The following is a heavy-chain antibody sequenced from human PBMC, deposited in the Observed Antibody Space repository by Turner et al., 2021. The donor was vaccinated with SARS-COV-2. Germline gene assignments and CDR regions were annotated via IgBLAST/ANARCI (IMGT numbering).Heavy chain of an antibody. J-gene: IGHJ5*02. CDR1: GYTFSGYY. V-gene: IGHV1-2*02. D-gene: IGHD3-3*01. Sequence: QVQLVQSGAEVKKPGASVKVSCKASGYTFSGYYMHWVRQAPGQGLEWMGWINPNSGGTNYAQKFQGRVTMTSDTSISTAYMELSRLRSDDTAVYYCARGPRGYDFWSGYPNWFDPWGLGTLVTVSS. CDR3: ARGPRGYDFWSGYPNWFDP. CDR2: INPNSGGT.